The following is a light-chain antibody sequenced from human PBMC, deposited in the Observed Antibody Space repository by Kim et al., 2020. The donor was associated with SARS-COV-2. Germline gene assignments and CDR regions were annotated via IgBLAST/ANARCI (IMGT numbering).Light chain of an antibody. J-gene: IGKJ1*01. V-gene: IGKV3-20*01. CDR3: QQYGSSPRT. CDR1: QSVSNNY. Sequence: SPGERDTLSCRASQSVSNNYLAWFQQKPGQAPRLLIYGASSRATGIPDRCSGSGSGTDFTLTISRLEPEDFAVYYCQQYGSSPRTFGQGTRVDIK. CDR2: GAS.